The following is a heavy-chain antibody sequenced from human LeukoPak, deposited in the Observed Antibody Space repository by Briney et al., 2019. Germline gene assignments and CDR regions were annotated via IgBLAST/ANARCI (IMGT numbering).Heavy chain of an antibody. V-gene: IGHV4-59*01. CDR2: IYYSGST. CDR1: GGSISSYY. J-gene: IGHJ6*03. Sequence: SETLSLTCTVSGGSISSYYWSWIRQPPGKGLVWIGYIYYSGSTNYNPSLKSRVTISVDTSKNQFSLKLSSVTAADTAVYYCARSITMVRGAPLGYYYYYMDVWGKGTTVTVSS. D-gene: IGHD3-10*01. CDR3: ARSITMVRGAPLGYYYYYMDV.